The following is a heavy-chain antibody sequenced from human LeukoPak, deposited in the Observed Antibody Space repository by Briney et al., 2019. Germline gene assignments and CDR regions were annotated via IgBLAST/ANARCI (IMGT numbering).Heavy chain of an antibody. D-gene: IGHD1-26*01. J-gene: IGHJ3*02. Sequence: SETLSLTCTVSGGSISSGDYYWSWIRQPPGKGLEWIGYIYYSGSTNYNPSLKSRVTISVDTSKNQFSLKLSSVTAADTAVYYCARGGVVGATTFAFDIWGQGTMVTVSS. CDR2: IYYSGST. V-gene: IGHV4-61*08. CDR1: GGSISSGDYY. CDR3: ARGGVVGATTFAFDI.